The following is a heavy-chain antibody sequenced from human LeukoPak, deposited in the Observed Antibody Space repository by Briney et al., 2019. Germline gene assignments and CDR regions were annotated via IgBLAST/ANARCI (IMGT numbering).Heavy chain of an antibody. J-gene: IGHJ4*02. CDR3: ATDWGSDSRKNDF. D-gene: IGHD3-16*01. V-gene: IGHV3-23*01. CDR1: GSIFSTYA. Sequence: GGSLRLSCAASGSIFSTYAMSWVRQAPGKGLEWVSSISGSAVSTFYADSVKGRFTISRDNSKNTLYLQMNSLRAEDTAIYYCATDWGSDSRKNDFWGQGTLVTVSS. CDR2: ISGSAVST.